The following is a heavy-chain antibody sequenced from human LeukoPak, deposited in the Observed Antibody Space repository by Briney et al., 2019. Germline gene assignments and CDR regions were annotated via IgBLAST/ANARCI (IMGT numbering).Heavy chain of an antibody. CDR1: GYSFTSYW. D-gene: IGHD3-22*01. Sequence: GESLKISCKGSGYSFTSYWIGWVRQMPGKGLEWMGIIYPGDSDTRYSPSFQGQVTISADKSISTAYLQWSSLKASDTAMYYCARLLGYYDSSGYSLGYFDYWGQGTLVTVSS. J-gene: IGHJ4*02. CDR3: ARLLGYYDSSGYSLGYFDY. CDR2: IYPGDSDT. V-gene: IGHV5-51*01.